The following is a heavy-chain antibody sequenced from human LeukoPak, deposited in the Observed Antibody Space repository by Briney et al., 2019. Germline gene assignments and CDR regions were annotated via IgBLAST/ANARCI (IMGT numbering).Heavy chain of an antibody. Sequence: GRSLRLSCAASGSTFSSYGMHWVRQAPGKGLEWVAVIWYDGSNKYYADSVKGRFTISRDNSKNTLYLQMNSLRAEDTAVYYCAKDRGNHYYYYYYMDVWGKGTTVTVSS. V-gene: IGHV3-33*06. D-gene: IGHD1-14*01. CDR1: GSTFSSYG. CDR3: AKDRGNHYYYYYYMDV. CDR2: IWYDGSNK. J-gene: IGHJ6*03.